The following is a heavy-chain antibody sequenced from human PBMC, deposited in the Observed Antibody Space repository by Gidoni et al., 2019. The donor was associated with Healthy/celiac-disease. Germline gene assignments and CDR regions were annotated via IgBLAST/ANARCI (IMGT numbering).Heavy chain of an antibody. Sequence: QVQLVASGCGVVQPGRSLRLYCAAYGFTFSSYGMHWVRKDPGKGLGWVAVISYDGSNKHYADSVKGRFTISRDNSKNTLYLQMNSLRAEDTALYYCAKGGTAMNAFDIWGQGTMVTVSS. CDR1: GFTFSSYG. D-gene: IGHD5-18*01. V-gene: IGHV3-30*18. CDR3: AKGGTAMNAFDI. CDR2: ISYDGSNK. J-gene: IGHJ3*02.